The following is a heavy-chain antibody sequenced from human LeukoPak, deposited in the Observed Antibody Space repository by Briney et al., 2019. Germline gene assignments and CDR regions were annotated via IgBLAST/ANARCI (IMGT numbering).Heavy chain of an antibody. CDR2: IYHSGST. CDR1: GYSISSGYY. Sequence: SSETLSLTCTVSGYSISSGYYWGWIRQPPGKGLEWIGSIYHSGSTYYNPSLKSRVTISVDTSKNQFSLKLSSVTAADTAVYYCARAMTRLTYYDFWSGYADAFDIWGQGTMVTVSS. D-gene: IGHD3-3*01. J-gene: IGHJ3*02. V-gene: IGHV4-38-2*02. CDR3: ARAMTRLTYYDFWSGYADAFDI.